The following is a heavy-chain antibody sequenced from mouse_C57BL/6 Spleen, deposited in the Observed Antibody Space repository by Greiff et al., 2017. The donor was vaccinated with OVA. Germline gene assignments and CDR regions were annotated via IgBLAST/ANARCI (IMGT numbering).Heavy chain of an antibody. CDR3: TGGGSLDY. CDR1: GFTFSNYW. J-gene: IGHJ2*01. Sequence: EVKLEESGGGLVQPGGSMKLSCVASGFTFSNYWMNWVRQSPEKGLEWVAQIRLKSDNYATHYAESVKGRFTISREDSKSSVYLQMNNLRAEDTGIYYCTGGGSLDYWGQGTTLTVSS. CDR2: IRLKSDNYAT. D-gene: IGHD1-1*02. V-gene: IGHV6-3*01.